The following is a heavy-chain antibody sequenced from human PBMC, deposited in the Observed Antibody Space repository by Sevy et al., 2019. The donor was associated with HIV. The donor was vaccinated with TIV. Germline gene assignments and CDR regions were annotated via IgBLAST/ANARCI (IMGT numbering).Heavy chain of an antibody. CDR2: AYYNGGT. V-gene: IGHV4-59*01. CDR3: ARDNWGSIDY. CDR1: GGSLDVFG. J-gene: IGHJ4*02. Sequence: SETLSLTCTVSGGSLDVFGWTWVRQPPGKGLEWIGYAYYNGGTNYNPSLKSRLTIPVGTSARQFSLNLNSVTAADTAIYYGARDNWGSIDYWGQGILVTVSS. D-gene: IGHD3-16*01.